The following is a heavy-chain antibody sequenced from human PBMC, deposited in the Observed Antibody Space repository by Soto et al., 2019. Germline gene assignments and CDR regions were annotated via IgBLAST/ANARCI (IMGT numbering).Heavy chain of an antibody. D-gene: IGHD3-3*01. CDR1: GGSISGYY. CDR3: AHRPPWSDTT. J-gene: IGHJ4*02. Sequence: SETLSLTCTISGGSISGYYWTWIRQSPGKGLEYIGYVYNGNTNYNPSLTITKDTSKNQVVLTMTNMDPVDTATYYCAHRPPWSDTTWGQGILVTVSS. V-gene: IGHV4-59*01. CDR2: VYNGNT.